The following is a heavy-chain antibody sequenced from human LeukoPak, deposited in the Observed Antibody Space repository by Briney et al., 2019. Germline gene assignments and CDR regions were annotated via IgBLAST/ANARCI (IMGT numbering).Heavy chain of an antibody. Sequence: ASVKVSCKASGYTFTGYYMHWVRQAPGQGLEWMGWINPNSGGTNYAQKFQGRVTTTRDTSISTAYMELSRLRSDVTAVYYCARTAALLLWFGELLQDFDYWGQGTLVTVSS. CDR1: GYTFTGYY. CDR2: INPNSGGT. J-gene: IGHJ4*02. D-gene: IGHD3-10*01. V-gene: IGHV1-2*02. CDR3: ARTAALLLWFGELLQDFDY.